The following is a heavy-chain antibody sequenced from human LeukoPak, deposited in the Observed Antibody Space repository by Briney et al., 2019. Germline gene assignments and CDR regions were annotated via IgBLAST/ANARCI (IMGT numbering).Heavy chain of an antibody. CDR3: VGGILEWLFDY. CDR2: IKQDGSEK. D-gene: IGHD3-3*01. Sequence: GGSLRLSCAASGFTFSNYWMSWVRQAPGKGLEWVANIKQDGSEKCYVDTVKGRFTISRDNAKNSLYLQMNSLRAEDTAVYYCVGGILEWLFDYWGQGTLVTVSS. V-gene: IGHV3-7*01. J-gene: IGHJ4*02. CDR1: GFTFSNYW.